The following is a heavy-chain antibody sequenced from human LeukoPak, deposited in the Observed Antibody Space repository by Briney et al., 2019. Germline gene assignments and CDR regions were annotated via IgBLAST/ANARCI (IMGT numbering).Heavy chain of an antibody. CDR2: IKQDGSEK. D-gene: IGHD1-26*01. CDR3: TRGHTGTYLYYFDY. V-gene: IGHV3-7*03. J-gene: IGHJ4*02. CDR1: GFTFSSYW. Sequence: GGSLRLSCAASGFTFSSYWMSWVRQAPGKGLEWVANIKQDGSEKYYVDSVKGRFTISRDNAKNSLYLQMNSLRAEDTAVYYCTRGHTGTYLYYFDYRGQGTLVTVSS.